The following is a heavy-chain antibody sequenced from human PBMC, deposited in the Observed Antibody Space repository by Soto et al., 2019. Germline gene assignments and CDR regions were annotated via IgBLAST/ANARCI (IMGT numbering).Heavy chain of an antibody. CDR2: IYEGGNT. J-gene: IGHJ3*02. CDR3: VRRSPEDAFDI. Sequence: SETLSLTCTVSGASIRTYSWSWIRQPPGKCLQWIGHIYEGGNTYYTPSLESRVAISTDKSKNQFSLRLSSVTAADTAVYYCVRRSPEDAFDIWGQGTMVTVSS. CDR1: GASIRTYS. V-gene: IGHV4-59*12.